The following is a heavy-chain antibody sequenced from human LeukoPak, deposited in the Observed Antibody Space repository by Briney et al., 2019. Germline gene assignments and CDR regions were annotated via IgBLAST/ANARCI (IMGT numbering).Heavy chain of an antibody. V-gene: IGHV4-59*01. CDR3: VRGSPRGYSFLLYREDSHAFDI. J-gene: IGHJ3*02. Sequence: SETLSLTCTVSGGSISSYYWSWIRQPPGKGLEWIGYIYYSGSTNYNPSLKSRVTISVDTSKNQFSLKLSSVTAADTAVYYCVRGSPRGYSFLLYREDSHAFDIWGQGTMVTVSS. CDR1: GGSISSYY. CDR2: IYYSGST. D-gene: IGHD5-18*01.